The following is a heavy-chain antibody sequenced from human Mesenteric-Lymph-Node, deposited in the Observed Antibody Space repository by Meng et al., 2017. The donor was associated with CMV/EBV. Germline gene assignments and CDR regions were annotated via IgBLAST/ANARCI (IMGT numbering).Heavy chain of an antibody. CDR3: TRDEAVTRFDP. CDR2: IKEDGGEK. Sequence: GESLKISCAASGFIFSNYWMSWVRQAPGKGLEWVAHIKEDGGEKNYADSLKGRFTISRGNAQNLLFLQLNSLRGDDTAVYFCTRDEAVTRFDPWGQGTLVTVSS. V-gene: IGHV3-7*01. CDR1: GFIFSNYW. J-gene: IGHJ5*02. D-gene: IGHD4-11*01.